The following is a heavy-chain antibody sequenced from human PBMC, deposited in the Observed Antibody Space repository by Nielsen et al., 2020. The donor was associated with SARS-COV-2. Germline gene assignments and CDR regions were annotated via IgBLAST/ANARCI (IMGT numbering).Heavy chain of an antibody. V-gene: IGHV4-31*03. CDR2: IYYSGST. CDR1: GGSISSGGFY. Sequence: SETLSLTCTVSGGSISSGGFYWSWIRQHPGKGLEWIGYIYYSGSTYYNPSLKIRLIMSVDTSKNQFSLKLSSVTAADTAVYYCARVSDEARNPNWFDPWGQGTQVTVSS. CDR3: ARVSDEARNPNWFDP. J-gene: IGHJ5*02.